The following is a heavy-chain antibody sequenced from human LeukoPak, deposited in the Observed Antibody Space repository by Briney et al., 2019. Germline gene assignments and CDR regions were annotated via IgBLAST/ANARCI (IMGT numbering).Heavy chain of an antibody. J-gene: IGHJ6*03. V-gene: IGHV3-48*04. CDR2: ISSSSSTI. CDR3: AREQYYDFWSGYQYYMDV. CDR1: GFTFSSYS. Sequence: GGSLRLSCAASGFTFSSYSMNWVRQAPGKGLEWVSYISSSSSTIYYADSVKGRFTISRDNAKNSLYLQMNSLRAEDTAVYYCAREQYYDFWSGYQYYMDVWGKRTTVTVSS. D-gene: IGHD3-3*01.